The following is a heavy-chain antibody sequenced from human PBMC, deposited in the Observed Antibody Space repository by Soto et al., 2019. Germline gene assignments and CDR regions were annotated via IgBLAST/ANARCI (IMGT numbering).Heavy chain of an antibody. Sequence: EVQVLESGGDLVQPGGSLRLSCAASGFTFSNYAMTWVRQAPGKGLEWVSTISGIGDSIYYADSVKGRFTISRDNSKNTIYLQMNSLRADDWPVYYCSTGRQMGYWGQGTLVIVSS. CDR1: GFTFSNYA. CDR2: ISGIGDSI. J-gene: IGHJ4*02. CDR3: STGRQMGY. V-gene: IGHV3-23*01. D-gene: IGHD7-27*01.